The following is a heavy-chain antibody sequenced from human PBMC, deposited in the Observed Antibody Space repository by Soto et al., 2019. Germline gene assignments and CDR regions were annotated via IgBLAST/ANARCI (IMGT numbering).Heavy chain of an antibody. CDR2: IYYSGST. J-gene: IGHJ4*02. CDR1: SDSISSSSYT. CDR3: ARRYGSAIDY. D-gene: IGHD1-26*01. V-gene: IGHV4-61*05. Sequence: SETLSLTCTVSSDSISSSSYTWGWIRQPPGKGLEWIGYIYYSGSTNCNPSLKSRVTISVDTSKNQFSLKLSSVTAADTAVYYCARRYGSAIDYWGQGTLVTVSS.